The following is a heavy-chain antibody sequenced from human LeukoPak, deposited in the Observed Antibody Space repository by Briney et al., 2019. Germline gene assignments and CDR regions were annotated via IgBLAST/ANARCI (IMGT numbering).Heavy chain of an antibody. CDR2: ISGSGGST. CDR3: AKDPNSSGYYSAEYFQH. J-gene: IGHJ1*01. CDR1: GFTFSSYA. Sequence: GGSLRLSCAASGFTFSSYAMSWVRQAPGKGLEWVSAISGSGGSTYYADSVKGRFNISRDNSKNTLYLQMNSLRAEDTAVYYCAKDPNSSGYYSAEYFQHWGQGTLVTVSS. V-gene: IGHV3-23*01. D-gene: IGHD3-22*01.